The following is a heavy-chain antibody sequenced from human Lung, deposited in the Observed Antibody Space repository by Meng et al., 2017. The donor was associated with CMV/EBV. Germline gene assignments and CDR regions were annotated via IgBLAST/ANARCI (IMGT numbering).Heavy chain of an antibody. Sequence: LSCAVYGGSLSGYYWTWIRQPPGKGLEWIGEINHSGGTSYNPSLKSRLTMSVDMSKNQFSLKLSSVTAADTAVYYCARGRRGGFLEWLLSGNWFDPWGQGTLVTVSS. CDR2: INHSGGT. CDR3: ARGRRGGFLEWLLSGNWFDP. J-gene: IGHJ5*02. D-gene: IGHD3-3*01. V-gene: IGHV4-34*01. CDR1: GGSLSGYY.